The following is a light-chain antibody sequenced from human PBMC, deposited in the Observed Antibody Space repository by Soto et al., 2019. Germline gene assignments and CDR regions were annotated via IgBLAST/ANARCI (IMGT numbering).Light chain of an antibody. CDR3: QQYGSTPLT. J-gene: IGKJ4*01. CDR1: QSVSRNY. CDR2: GAS. Sequence: EIVLTQSPGTLSLSPGGRATLSCRASQSVSRNYVAWYQQKTGQAPRLLIYGASSRASGIPDRFSGSGSGADFTLSITRLEPEDFAVYYCQQYGSTPLTFGGGTKVDNK. V-gene: IGKV3-20*01.